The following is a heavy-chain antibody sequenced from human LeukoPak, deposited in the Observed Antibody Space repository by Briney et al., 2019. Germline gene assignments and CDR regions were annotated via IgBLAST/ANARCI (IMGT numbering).Heavy chain of an antibody. J-gene: IGHJ1*01. CDR2: IIPIFGTA. CDR1: GGTFSSYA. CDR3: ASPSEGSGTLEYFQH. V-gene: IGHV1-69*05. D-gene: IGHD3-10*01. Sequence: GASVKVSCKASGGTFSSYAISWVRQAPGQGLEWMGGIIPIFGTANYAQKFQGRVTITTDKSTSTAYMELSSLRSEDTAVYYCASPSEGSGTLEYFQHWGQGTLVTVSS.